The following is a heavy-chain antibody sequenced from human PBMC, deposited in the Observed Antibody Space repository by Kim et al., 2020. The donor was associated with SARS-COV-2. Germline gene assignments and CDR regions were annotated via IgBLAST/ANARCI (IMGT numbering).Heavy chain of an antibody. CDR3: AREGITGTYYFDY. CDR1: GYTFTGYY. D-gene: IGHD1-20*01. CDR2: INPNSGGT. V-gene: IGHV1-2*04. Sequence: ASVKVSCKASGYTFTGYYMHWVRQAPGQGLEWMGWINPNSGGTNYAQKFQGWVTMTRDTSISTAYMELSRLRSDDTAVYYCAREGITGTYYFDYWGQGTLVTVSS. J-gene: IGHJ4*02.